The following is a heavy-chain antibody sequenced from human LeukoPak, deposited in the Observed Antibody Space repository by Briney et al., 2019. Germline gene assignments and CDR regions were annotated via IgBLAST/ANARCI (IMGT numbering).Heavy chain of an antibody. V-gene: IGHV3-15*01. CDR2: IKSKTDGGTT. CDR1: GFTFSNAW. Sequence: KPGGSLRLSCAASGFTFSNAWMSWVRQAPGKGLEWVGRIKSKTDGGTTDYAAPVKGRFTISRDDPKNTLYLQMNSLKTEDTAVYYCTRNVGSKAVAGPSDYMDVWGKGTTVTISS. CDR3: TRNVGSKAVAGPSDYMDV. D-gene: IGHD6-19*01. J-gene: IGHJ6*03.